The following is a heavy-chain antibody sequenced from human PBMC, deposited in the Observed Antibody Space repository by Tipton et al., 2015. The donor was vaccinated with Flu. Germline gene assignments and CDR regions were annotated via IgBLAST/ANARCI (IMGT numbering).Heavy chain of an antibody. CDR3: AKGPLLYGLGSYYAFDM. V-gene: IGHV3-9*01. J-gene: IGHJ3*02. CDR1: GFTFEDYA. D-gene: IGHD3-10*01. Sequence: SLRLSCAASGFTFEDYAMHWVRQAPGKGLEWVSGIGWDSGSTGYADSVKGRFTISRDNAKNSLYLQMNSLRAEDTALYYCAKGPLLYGLGSYYAFDMWGQGTMVTVSS. CDR2: IGWDSGST.